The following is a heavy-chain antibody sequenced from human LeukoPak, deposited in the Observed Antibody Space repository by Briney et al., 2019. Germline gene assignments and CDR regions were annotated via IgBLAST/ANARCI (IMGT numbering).Heavy chain of an antibody. CDR1: GGSISSYY. Sequence: SETLSLTCTVSGGSISSYYWSWIRQPPGKGLEWIGYIYYSGSTNYNPSLKSRVTISVDTSKNQFSLKLSSVTAADTAVYYCARAHPRLFPANGAFDIWGQGTMVTVSS. D-gene: IGHD2-8*01. J-gene: IGHJ3*02. V-gene: IGHV4-59*01. CDR2: IYYSGST. CDR3: ARAHPRLFPANGAFDI.